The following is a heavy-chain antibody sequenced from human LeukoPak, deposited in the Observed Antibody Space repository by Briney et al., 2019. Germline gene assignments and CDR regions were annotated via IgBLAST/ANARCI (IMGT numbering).Heavy chain of an antibody. CDR2: INPNSGGT. Sequence: ASVKVSCKASGYTFTGYYMHWVRQAPGQGLEWMGWINPNSGGTDYAQKFQGRVTMTRDTSISTAHMELSRLRSDDTAVYYCAGGNYYDSTAPAYWGQGTLVTVSS. D-gene: IGHD3-22*01. CDR3: AGGNYYDSTAPAY. J-gene: IGHJ4*02. CDR1: GYTFTGYY. V-gene: IGHV1-2*02.